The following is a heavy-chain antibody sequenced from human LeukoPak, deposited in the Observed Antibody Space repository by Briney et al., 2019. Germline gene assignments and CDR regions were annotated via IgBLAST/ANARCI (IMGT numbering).Heavy chain of an antibody. V-gene: IGHV1-69*06. CDR2: IIPIFGTA. D-gene: IGHD6-19*01. CDR3: AQAVAQWLLPGRNNWFDP. Sequence: SVKVSCKASGGTFSSYAINWVRQAPGQGLEWMGGIIPIFGTANYAQKFQGRVTITADKSTSTAYMELSSLRSEDTAVYCCAQAVAQWLLPGRNNWFDPWGQGTLVTVSS. CDR1: GGTFSSYA. J-gene: IGHJ5*02.